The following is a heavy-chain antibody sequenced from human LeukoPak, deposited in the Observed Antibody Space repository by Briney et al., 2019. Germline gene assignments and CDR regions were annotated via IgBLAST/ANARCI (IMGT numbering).Heavy chain of an antibody. Sequence: SETLSLTCTVSGGSVSSGSYYWSWIRQPPGKGLEWIGYIYYSGSTNYNPSLKSRVTISVDTSKNQFSLKLSSVTAADTAVYHCAREAMYSYGNNFDYWGQGTLVTVS. CDR2: IYYSGST. V-gene: IGHV4-61*01. D-gene: IGHD5-18*01. CDR1: GGSVSSGSYY. J-gene: IGHJ4*02. CDR3: AREAMYSYGNNFDY.